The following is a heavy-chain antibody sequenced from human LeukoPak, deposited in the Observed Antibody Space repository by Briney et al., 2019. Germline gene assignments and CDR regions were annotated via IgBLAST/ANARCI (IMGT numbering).Heavy chain of an antibody. CDR2: ISGSCGSI. D-gene: IGHD6-6*01. J-gene: IGHJ3*02. Sequence: GGALTHSFVASGCAFSSYAMSWVRPAPWKGLEGVSAISGSCGSIYYADSVKGRFTISRDNSKNTLYLQMNSLRAEDTAVYYCAKDLGYSSSSDAFDIWGQGTMVTVSS. CDR1: GCAFSSYA. CDR3: AKDLGYSSSSDAFDI. V-gene: IGHV3-23*01.